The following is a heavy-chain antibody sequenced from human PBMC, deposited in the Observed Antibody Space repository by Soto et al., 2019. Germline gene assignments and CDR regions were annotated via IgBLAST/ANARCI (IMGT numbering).Heavy chain of an antibody. CDR2: IYSSGDT. V-gene: IGHV3-66*01. J-gene: IGHJ5*01. CDR3: ARDPYGLTPGVPNWFDC. D-gene: IGHD2-8*01. CDR1: GFTVSSNY. Sequence: PGGSLRLSCAASGFTVSSNYVSWVRQAPGKGLEWVSVIYSSGDTYYADSVKGRFTISRDNYKNTVYLQMNSLRTEDTAVYYCARDPYGLTPGVPNWFDCWGQGTLVTVSS.